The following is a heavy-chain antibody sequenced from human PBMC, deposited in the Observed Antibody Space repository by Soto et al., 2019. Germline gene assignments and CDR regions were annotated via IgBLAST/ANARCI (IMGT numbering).Heavy chain of an antibody. V-gene: IGHV3-30*18. D-gene: IGHD4-17*01. CDR2: ISYDGSNK. CDR3: AKDFAYGDYSVPYYYYYMDV. CDR1: GFTFSSYG. J-gene: IGHJ6*03. Sequence: QVQLVESGGGVVQPGRSLRLSCAAFGFTFSSYGMHWVRQAPGKGLEWVAVISYDGSNKYYADSVKGRFTISRDNSKNTLYLQMNSLRAEDTAVYYCAKDFAYGDYSVPYYYYYMDVWGKGTTVTVSS.